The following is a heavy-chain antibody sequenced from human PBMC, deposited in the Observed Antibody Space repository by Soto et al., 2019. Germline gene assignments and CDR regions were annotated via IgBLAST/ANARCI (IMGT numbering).Heavy chain of an antibody. CDR3: ARPITSPDAFDI. CDR2: ISAYNGNR. V-gene: IGHV1-18*01. J-gene: IGHJ3*02. Sequence: QVQLVQSGAEVKKPGASVKVSCKASGYTFTSYGISWVRQAPGQGLEWMGWISAYNGNRDYAQKFQGRVTMTTDTSTSTAYMELRSLRSDDTAVYYWARPITSPDAFDIWGQGTMVTVSS. CDR1: GYTFTSYG.